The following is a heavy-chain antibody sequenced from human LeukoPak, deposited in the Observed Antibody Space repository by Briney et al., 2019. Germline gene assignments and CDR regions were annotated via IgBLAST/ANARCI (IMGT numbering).Heavy chain of an antibody. Sequence: GGSLRLSCAASGFTFRNYGMHWVRQAPGKGLEWVAVISYDGSNKYYADSVKGRFTISRDNSKNTLYLQMNSLRAEDTAVYYCAKVVVEDSSGYYYVDYYYYGMDVWGQGTTVTVSS. CDR3: AKVVVEDSSGYYYVDYYYYGMDV. CDR1: GFTFRNYG. V-gene: IGHV3-30*18. J-gene: IGHJ6*02. D-gene: IGHD3-22*01. CDR2: ISYDGSNK.